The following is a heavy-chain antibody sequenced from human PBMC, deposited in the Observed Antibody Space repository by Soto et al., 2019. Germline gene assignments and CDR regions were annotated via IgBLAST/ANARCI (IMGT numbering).Heavy chain of an antibody. Sequence: EVQLVESGGGLVQPGRSLRLSCAASGFTFDDYAMHWVRQVPGKGLQWVSGLSWNGVSIGYAASVKGRFTISRDNAKKSLYRQMNGVRPDDTALYYCAASRAYDSSDYSCFHYGMDVWGLGTTVTVS. CDR1: GFTFDDYA. D-gene: IGHD3-22*01. CDR3: AASRAYDSSDYSCFHYGMDV. V-gene: IGHV3-9*01. J-gene: IGHJ6*02. CDR2: LSWNGVSI.